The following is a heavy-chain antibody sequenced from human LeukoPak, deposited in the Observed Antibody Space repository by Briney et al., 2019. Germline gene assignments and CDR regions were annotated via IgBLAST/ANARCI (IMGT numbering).Heavy chain of an antibody. CDR3: ASAAYCDFWSGYYFSEYFQH. CDR1: GFTVSSNY. V-gene: IGHV3-53*01. Sequence: AGSLTLSCAASGFTVSSNYMSWVRQAPGKGLEWVSVIYSGGSTYYADSVKGRFTISRDNSKNTLYLQMNSLRAEDTAVYYCASAAYCDFWSGYYFSEYFQHWGQGTLVTVSS. D-gene: IGHD3-3*01. CDR2: IYSGGST. J-gene: IGHJ1*01.